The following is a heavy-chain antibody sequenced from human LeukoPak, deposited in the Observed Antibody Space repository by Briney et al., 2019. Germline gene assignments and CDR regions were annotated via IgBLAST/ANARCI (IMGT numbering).Heavy chain of an antibody. J-gene: IGHJ4*02. Sequence: GGSLRLSCAASGFTFSGYAMSWVRQAPGKGLEWVSAISGSGGSTYYADPVKGRFTISRDNSKNTLYLQMNSLRAEDTAVYYCAEPEGGYYDIRPDWGQGTLVTVSS. CDR3: AEPEGGYYDIRPD. CDR2: ISGSGGST. V-gene: IGHV3-23*01. CDR1: GFTFSGYA. D-gene: IGHD3-22*01.